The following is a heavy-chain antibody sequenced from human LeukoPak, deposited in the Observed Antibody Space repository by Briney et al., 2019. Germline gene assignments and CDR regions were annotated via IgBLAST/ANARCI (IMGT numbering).Heavy chain of an antibody. CDR3: ARDRRTSSTPNDAFDI. Sequence: SETLSLTCTVSGGSISSYYWSWIRQPPGKGLERIGYMYYTVSTNYNPSLQSRVTISVHRSKNQSSLKLSSVTAADTALYNCARDRRTSSTPNDAFDIWGQGTLVTVSS. J-gene: IGHJ3*02. V-gene: IGHV4-59*01. CDR2: MYYTVST. CDR1: GGSISSYY. D-gene: IGHD6-13*01.